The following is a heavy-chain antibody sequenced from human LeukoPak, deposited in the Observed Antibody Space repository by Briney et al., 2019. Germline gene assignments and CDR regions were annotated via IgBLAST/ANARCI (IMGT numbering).Heavy chain of an antibody. CDR3: AREGVVPAARPPGY. CDR1: GFTFSSYS. CDR2: ISSSSSYI. J-gene: IGHJ4*02. D-gene: IGHD2-2*02. V-gene: IGHV3-21*01. Sequence: RTGGSLRLSCAASGFTFSSYSMNWVRQAPGKGLEWVSSISSSSSYIYYAGTVKGRFTISRDNAKNSLYVQMNSLRAEDTAVYYCAREGVVPAARPPGYWGQGTLVTVSS.